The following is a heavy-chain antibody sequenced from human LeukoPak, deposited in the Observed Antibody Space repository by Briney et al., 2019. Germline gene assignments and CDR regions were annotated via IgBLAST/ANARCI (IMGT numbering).Heavy chain of an antibody. CDR2: IHTTGGT. J-gene: IGHJ4*02. V-gene: IGHV4-61*02. CDR1: GGSISSGGHY. CDR3: ARQNSGSYFRRWGGGFDY. D-gene: IGHD1-26*01. Sequence: PSETLSLTCTVFGGSISSGGHYWTWIRQPAGKGLEWIGRIHTTGGTDYSPSLKSRVTISVDTSKNQFSLKLSSVTAADTAVYYCARQNSGSYFRRWGGGFDYWGQGTLVTVSS.